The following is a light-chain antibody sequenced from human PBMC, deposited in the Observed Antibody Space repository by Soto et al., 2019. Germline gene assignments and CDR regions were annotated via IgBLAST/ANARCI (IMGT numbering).Light chain of an antibody. CDR2: GAS. J-gene: IGKJ1*01. V-gene: IGKV3-15*01. CDR3: QQYNNWPRT. Sequence: IVMTQSPATLSLSPGERATLSCMARQSASSNLAWYKQKPGQAPRLLSYGASTRATGIPARVSGSGSGTDFTLTISSLQSEDFEVYYCQQYNNWPRTFGQGTKVDI. CDR1: QSASSN.